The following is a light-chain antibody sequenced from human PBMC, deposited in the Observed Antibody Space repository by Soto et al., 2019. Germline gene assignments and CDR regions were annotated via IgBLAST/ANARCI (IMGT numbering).Light chain of an antibody. Sequence: QSAMTQPASVSGSPGQSITISCSGTSADVDDYNFVSWYQQHPGQVPKLIIYEVSNRPSGVSNRFSGSKSGNTASLTISGLQAEDEADYYCSSCTSSSTLVFGGGTKLTVL. CDR2: EVS. CDR1: SADVDDYNF. V-gene: IGLV2-14*01. CDR3: SSCTSSSTLV. J-gene: IGLJ3*02.